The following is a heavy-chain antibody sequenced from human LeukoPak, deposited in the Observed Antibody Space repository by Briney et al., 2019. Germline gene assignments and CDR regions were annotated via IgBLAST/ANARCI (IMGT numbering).Heavy chain of an antibody. J-gene: IGHJ4*02. Sequence: ASVKVSCKASGYTFTSSALNWVRQAPGQGLEWKGWINTNTGNPTYAQGFTGRFVFSLDTSVSTAYLHISSLEAEDTAIYYCATDLKKGDSGCFDYWGQGTLVTVSS. V-gene: IGHV7-4-1*02. CDR2: INTNTGNP. D-gene: IGHD6-19*01. CDR1: GYTFTSSA. CDR3: ATDLKKGDSGCFDY.